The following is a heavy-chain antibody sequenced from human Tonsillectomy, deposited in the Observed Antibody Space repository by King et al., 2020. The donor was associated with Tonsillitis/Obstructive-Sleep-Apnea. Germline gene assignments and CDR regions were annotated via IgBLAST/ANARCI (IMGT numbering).Heavy chain of an antibody. V-gene: IGHV1-69*10. Sequence: QLVQSGAEMKKPGSSVKVSCKGSGGTFRNYAISWVRQAPGQGLEWMGGIIPILDITNYAPKFQGRVTITAETSTSTAYMELSSLRSEETAVYYCASDHVPAAIALRLTTAEFGMKVGGQGTSVTV. CDR1: GGTFRNYA. D-gene: IGHD2-2*01. CDR3: ASDHVPAAIALRLTTAEFGMKV. J-gene: IGHJ6*01. CDR2: IIPILDIT.